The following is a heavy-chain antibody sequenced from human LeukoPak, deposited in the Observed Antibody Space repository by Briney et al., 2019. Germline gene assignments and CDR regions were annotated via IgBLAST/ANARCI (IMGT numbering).Heavy chain of an antibody. V-gene: IGHV3-66*02. D-gene: IGHD4-11*01. Sequence: GGSLRLSCVASGFTVRRNVMSWVRQAPGKGLEWVSLIYSDDRAFYADSVKGRFTISRNNSKNTLFLQMSSLKPEDTAIYYCARELAGLQEPRYYYYMDVWGKGTTVTVSS. CDR2: IYSDDRA. CDR3: ARELAGLQEPRYYYYMDV. CDR1: GFTVRRNV. J-gene: IGHJ6*03.